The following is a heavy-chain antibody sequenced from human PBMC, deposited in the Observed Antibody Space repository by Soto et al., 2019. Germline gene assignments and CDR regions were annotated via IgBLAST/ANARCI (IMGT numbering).Heavy chain of an antibody. D-gene: IGHD4-17*01. CDR2: IVNSGIA. J-gene: IGHJ4*02. Sequence: QVQLQESGPGLVKPSETLSLTCAVSGGSLTGQHWSWIRQPPGKGLEWIGQIVNSGIARYNPSLQSRGAISINTSNNRCARRLSSVTAADTAVYYCASYIEGNGGRGSWGVGHLVTVSS. V-gene: IGHV4-4*09. CDR1: GGSLTGQH. CDR3: ASYIEGNGGRGS.